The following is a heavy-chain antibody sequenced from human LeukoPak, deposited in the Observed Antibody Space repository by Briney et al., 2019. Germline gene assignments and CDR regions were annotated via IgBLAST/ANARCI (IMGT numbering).Heavy chain of an antibody. CDR1: GFTFSDYY. V-gene: IGHV3-11*01. D-gene: IGHD4-17*01. CDR2: ISSSGSTI. J-gene: IGHJ6*02. Sequence: GGSLRLSCAASGFTFSDYYMSWIRQAPGKGLEWVSYISSSGSTIYYADSVKGRFTISRDNAKNSLYLQMNSLRAEDTDVYYCARDLNGLSYYYGMDVWGQGTTVTVSS. CDR3: ARDLNGLSYYYGMDV.